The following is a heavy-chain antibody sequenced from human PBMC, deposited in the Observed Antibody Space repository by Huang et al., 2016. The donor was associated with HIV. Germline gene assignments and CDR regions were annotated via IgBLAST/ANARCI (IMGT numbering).Heavy chain of an antibody. CDR1: GYTFTDYH. J-gene: IGHJ1*01. Sequence: QVQLVQSGAEVKKPGASVKVSCKASGYTFTDYHMHWVRQAPGQGLEWMGWINPNSGGTNYAQKFQGRVTMTRDTSISTAYMELSRLRSDDTAVYYCARCPWVNQIAEYFQYWGQGSLVTVSS. CDR3: ARCPWVNQIAEYFQY. CDR2: INPNSGGT. V-gene: IGHV1-2*02.